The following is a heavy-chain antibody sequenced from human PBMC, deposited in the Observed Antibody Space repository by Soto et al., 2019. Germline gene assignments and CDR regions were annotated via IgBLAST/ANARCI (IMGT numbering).Heavy chain of an antibody. CDR2: IFDSGGT. D-gene: IGHD4-17*01. J-gene: IGHJ2*01. Sequence: KGLEWIGHIFDSGGTYYNPSIKSRLTISVDTSKNQFSQRLSSVTDADTAVYYCSIEDRSVTNGWYCELRGRGTLVPVSS. V-gene: IGHV4-30-4*01. CDR3: SIEDRSVTNGWYCEL.